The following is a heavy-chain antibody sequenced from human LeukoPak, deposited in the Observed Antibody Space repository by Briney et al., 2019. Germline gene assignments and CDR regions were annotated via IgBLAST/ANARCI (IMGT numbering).Heavy chain of an antibody. CDR1: GGSISSSSSYY. CDR2: MSNTGRT. J-gene: IGHJ4*02. Sequence: SETLSLTCTVSGGSISSSSSYYWAWIRQPPGKGLEWIGTMSNTGRTYYNPSLKSRVTIPGDTSKNQFSLKVISVTAADTAVFYCARRSQTTAGRGIDYWGQGTLVTVSS. V-gene: IGHV4-39*01. D-gene: IGHD6-13*01. CDR3: ARRSQTTAGRGIDY.